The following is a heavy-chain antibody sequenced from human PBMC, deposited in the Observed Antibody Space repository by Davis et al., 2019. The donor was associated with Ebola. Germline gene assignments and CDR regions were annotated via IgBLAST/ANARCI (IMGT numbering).Heavy chain of an antibody. CDR2: ISWNGGSK. CDR1: GFTFDDYG. V-gene: IGHV3-9*01. CDR3: ARVNVVAAGSFDF. D-gene: IGHD6-13*01. Sequence: PGGSLRLSCVASGFTFDDYGMHWVRQTPGKGLEWVPGISWNGGSKDYADSVKGRFTISRDNAKNSLYLQMNSLTPEDTAFYYCARVNVVAAGSFDFWGQGTRVTVSA. J-gene: IGHJ4*02.